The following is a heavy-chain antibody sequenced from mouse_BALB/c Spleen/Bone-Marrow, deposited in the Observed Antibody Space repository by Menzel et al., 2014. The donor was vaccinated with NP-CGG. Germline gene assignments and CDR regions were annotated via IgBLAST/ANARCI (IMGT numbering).Heavy chain of an antibody. CDR2: IWAGGST. V-gene: IGHV2-9*02. CDR1: GFSLTSYS. CDR3: ARDDDSYAMDY. J-gene: IGHJ4*01. D-gene: IGHD2-3*01. Sequence: VQLVESGPGLVAPSQSLSIPCTVSGFSLTSYSVHWVRQPPGKGLEWLGVIWAGGSTNYNSALMSRLSISKDNSKSQVFLKMSSLQTDDTAMFYCARDDDSYAMDYWGQGTSVTVSS.